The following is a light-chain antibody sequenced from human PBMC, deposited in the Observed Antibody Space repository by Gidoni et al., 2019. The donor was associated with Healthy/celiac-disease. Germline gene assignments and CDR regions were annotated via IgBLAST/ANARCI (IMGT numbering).Light chain of an antibody. CDR2: GAS. V-gene: IGKV3D-15*01. J-gene: IGKJ3*01. CDR3: QQYKNWPPLFT. CDR1: QSVSSN. Sequence: ELVMTQSPATLSVSPGERATLSCRASQSVSSNLAWYQQKPGQAPRLIIYGASTRATGIPARFSGSGSGTEFTLTISSLQSEDFAVYYCQQYKNWPPLFTFGPGTKVDIK.